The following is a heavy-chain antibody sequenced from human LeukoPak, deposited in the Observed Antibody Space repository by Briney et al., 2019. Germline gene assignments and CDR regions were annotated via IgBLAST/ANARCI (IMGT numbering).Heavy chain of an antibody. V-gene: IGHV4-59*01. CDR3: ARGGLENGYHSNDGFDI. CDR2: IYYSGST. Sequence: PSETLSLTCTVSGGSISGYYWSWIRQPPGKGLEWIGYIYYSGSTKYNPSLKSRVTMSVDTSRNQFSLKLSSVTAADTAVYYCARGGLENGYHSNDGFDIWGQGTMATVSS. CDR1: GGSISGYY. J-gene: IGHJ3*02. D-gene: IGHD3-22*01.